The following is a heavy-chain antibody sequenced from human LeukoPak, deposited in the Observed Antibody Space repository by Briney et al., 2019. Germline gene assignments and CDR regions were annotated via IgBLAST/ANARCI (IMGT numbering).Heavy chain of an antibody. CDR1: GFTFSDYY. CDR2: ISSSGSTI. D-gene: IGHD4-17*01. Sequence: EGSLRLSCAASGFTFSDYYMSWIRQAPGKGLEWVSYISSSGSTIYYADSVKGRFTISRDNAKNSLYLQMNSLRAEDTAVYYCASYGSAYYYYMDVWGKGTTVTVSS. V-gene: IGHV3-11*01. J-gene: IGHJ6*03. CDR3: ASYGSAYYYYMDV.